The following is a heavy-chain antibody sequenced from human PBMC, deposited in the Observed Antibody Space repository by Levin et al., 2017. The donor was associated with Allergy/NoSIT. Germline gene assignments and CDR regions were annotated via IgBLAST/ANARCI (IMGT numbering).Heavy chain of an antibody. CDR1: GYSFTSYW. D-gene: IGHD6-6*01. Sequence: PGESLKISCRVSGYSFTSYWIGWVRQMPGEGLEWMGIIYPGDSDARYSPSFQGQVTISADKSISTAYLQWSSLKASDTAMYYCARQPELRYSSSFEAWFDPWGQGTLVTVSS. CDR2: IYPGDSDA. J-gene: IGHJ5*02. CDR3: ARQPELRYSSSFEAWFDP. V-gene: IGHV5-51*01.